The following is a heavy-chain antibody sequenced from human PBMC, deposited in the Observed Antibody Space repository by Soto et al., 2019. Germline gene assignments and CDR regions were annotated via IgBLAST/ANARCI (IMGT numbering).Heavy chain of an antibody. J-gene: IGHJ3*01. V-gene: IGHV5-51*01. Sequence: GESLKISCKGSGYSFTSYWIGWVRQMPGKGLEWMAIIYPGDSDTRYSPSFQGQVTISADKSTSTAYLQWSSLKASDTAMYYCARRAAYYYDSSGYYYYAFDFWGQGTMVTVSS. CDR3: ARRAAYYYDSSGYYYYAFDF. CDR1: GYSFTSYW. CDR2: IYPGDSDT. D-gene: IGHD3-22*01.